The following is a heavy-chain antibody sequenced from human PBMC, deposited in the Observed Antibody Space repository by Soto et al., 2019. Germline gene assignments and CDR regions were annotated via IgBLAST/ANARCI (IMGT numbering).Heavy chain of an antibody. CDR1: GGSISSYH. V-gene: IGHV4-59*08. Sequence: SETLSLTCTVSGGSISSYHWSWIRQPPGKGLEWIGYIFLSESTNYNPSLKSRVTISVDTSTNQFSLKVRSVTAADTAVYYCARHGGYSSGWAYFDYWGLGTLVTVSS. CDR3: ARHGGYSSGWAYFDY. J-gene: IGHJ4*02. D-gene: IGHD6-19*01. CDR2: IFLSEST.